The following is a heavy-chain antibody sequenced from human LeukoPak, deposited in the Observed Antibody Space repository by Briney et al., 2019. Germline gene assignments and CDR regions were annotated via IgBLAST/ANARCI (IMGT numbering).Heavy chain of an antibody. J-gene: IGHJ4*02. V-gene: IGHV4-4*07. CDR1: GDSISSYY. Sequence: SETLSLTCTVSGDSISSYYWSWIRQPAGKGLQWIGRIYTSGTTTYNPSLKSRLTMSVDTSKNQFSLRLSSVTAADTAVYYCARDRTVTGVDYWGQGTPVTVSS. CDR3: ARDRTVTGVDY. CDR2: IYTSGTT. D-gene: IGHD4-23*01.